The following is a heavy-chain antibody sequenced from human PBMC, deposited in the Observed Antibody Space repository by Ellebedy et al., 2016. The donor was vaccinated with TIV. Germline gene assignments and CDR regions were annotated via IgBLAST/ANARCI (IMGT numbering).Heavy chain of an antibody. D-gene: IGHD6-19*01. CDR2: INPNSGGT. J-gene: IGHJ6*02. CDR1: GYTFTGYY. V-gene: IGHV1-2*02. Sequence: AASVKVSCKASGYTFTGYYMHWVRQAPGQGLEWMGWINPNSGGTNYAQKFQGRVTMTRDTSISTAYMELSRLRSDDTAVYYCARGRFGSGWSYGMDVWGQGTTVTVSS. CDR3: ARGRFGSGWSYGMDV.